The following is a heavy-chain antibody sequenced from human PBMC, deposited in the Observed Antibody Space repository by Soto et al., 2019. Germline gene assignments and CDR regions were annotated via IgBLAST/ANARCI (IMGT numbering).Heavy chain of an antibody. CDR3: ARYFYASTGYSAFYFDN. Sequence: QVQLVQSGAEVKKPGSSVKVSCKASGGSFSNYAIAWVRQAPGQGLEWMGGFIPVYGTANYAQRFQGRVTLTADKSTATAFMELSSLRSEDTAVYYCARYFYASTGYSAFYFDNWGQGTLVTVSS. J-gene: IGHJ4*02. D-gene: IGHD3-22*01. V-gene: IGHV1-69*06. CDR1: GGSFSNYA. CDR2: FIPVYGTA.